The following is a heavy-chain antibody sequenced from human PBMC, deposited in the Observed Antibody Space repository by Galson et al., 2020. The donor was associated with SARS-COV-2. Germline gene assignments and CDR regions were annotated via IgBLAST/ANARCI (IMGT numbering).Heavy chain of an antibody. CDR1: GGTFSSYA. Sequence: SVKVSCKASGGTFSSYAISWVRQAPGQGLEWMGGIIPIFGTANYAQKFQGRVTITADESTSTAYMELSSLRSEDTAVYYCARHRDYSSSWAYYYYYGMDVWGQGTTVTVAS. CDR2: IIPIFGTA. CDR3: ARHRDYSSSWAYYYYYGMDV. J-gene: IGHJ6*02. D-gene: IGHD6-13*01. V-gene: IGHV1-69*13.